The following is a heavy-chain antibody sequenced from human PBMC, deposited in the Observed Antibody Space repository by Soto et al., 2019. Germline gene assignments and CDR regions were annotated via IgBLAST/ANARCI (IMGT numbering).Heavy chain of an antibody. CDR1: GGTFSTYT. CDR2: LIPILGIT. Sequence: QVQLVQSGAEVRKPGSSVKVSCEASGGTFSTYTFNWVRQAPGQGLEWMGRLIPILGITNYAQKFQGRVTLTADNSTRTAYMDLSSVRSEDTAVYYCATTDVDTAMVMVVVAYWGQGTLVTVSS. V-gene: IGHV1-69*02. CDR3: ATTDVDTAMVMVVVAY. J-gene: IGHJ4*02. D-gene: IGHD5-18*01.